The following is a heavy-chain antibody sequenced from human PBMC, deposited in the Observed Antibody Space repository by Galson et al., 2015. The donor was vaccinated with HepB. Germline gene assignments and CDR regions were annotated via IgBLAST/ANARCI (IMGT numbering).Heavy chain of an antibody. D-gene: IGHD2-15*01. J-gene: IGHJ6*02. CDR1: GFTFSSYW. V-gene: IGHV3-7*03. Sequence: SLRLSCAASGFTFSSYWMSWVRQAPGKGLEWVANIKQDGSEKYYVDSVKGRFTISRDNAKNSLYLQMNSLRAEDTAVYYCARVESFVSLVVVAATIGYHYYGMDVWGQGTTVTVSS. CDR2: IKQDGSEK. CDR3: ARVESFVSLVVVAATIGYHYYGMDV.